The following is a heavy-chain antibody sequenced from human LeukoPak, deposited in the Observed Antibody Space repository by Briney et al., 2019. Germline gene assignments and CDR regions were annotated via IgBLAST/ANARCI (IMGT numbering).Heavy chain of an antibody. J-gene: IGHJ3*02. V-gene: IGHV1-2*02. CDR2: TNPNSGGT. D-gene: IGHD2-15*01. Sequence: ASVKVSCKASGYTFTCYYMHWVRQAPGQGLDGMGFTNPNSGGTNYVQRLQGRVTMTRDTSISTAYMELSRLRSDDTAVYYCARFRDCSGGSCYYDAFDIWGQGTMVTVSS. CDR1: GYTFTCYY. CDR3: ARFRDCSGGSCYYDAFDI.